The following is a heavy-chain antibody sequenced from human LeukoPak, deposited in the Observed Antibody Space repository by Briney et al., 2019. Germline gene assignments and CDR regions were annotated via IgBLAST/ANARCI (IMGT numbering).Heavy chain of an antibody. Sequence: SVKVSCKASGGTFSSYAISWVRQAPGQGLEWMGRIIPIFGTANYAQKFQGRVTITTDESTSTAYMELSSLRSEDTAVYYCARGNIAAACTPRGYYYYYMDVWGKGTTVTVSS. J-gene: IGHJ6*03. CDR3: ARGNIAAACTPRGYYYYYMDV. D-gene: IGHD6-13*01. V-gene: IGHV1-69*05. CDR1: GGTFSSYA. CDR2: IIPIFGTA.